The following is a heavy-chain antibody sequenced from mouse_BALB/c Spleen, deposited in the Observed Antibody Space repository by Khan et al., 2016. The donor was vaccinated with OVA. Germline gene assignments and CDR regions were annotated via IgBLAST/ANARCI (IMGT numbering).Heavy chain of an antibody. CDR2: IWGGGST. D-gene: IGHD1-1*01. V-gene: IGHV2-6-5*01. CDR1: GFSLTDYG. Sequence: VQLQESGPGLVAPSQSLSITCTVSGFSLTDYGVSWIRQPPGKGLEWLGIIWGGGSTYYNSALKSRLSISKDHSKNQVFLKMNSLHTDDTAMYYCAKNEFYVSRDDPHYYALDYWGQGTSVTVSS. J-gene: IGHJ4*01. CDR3: AKNEFYVSRDDPHYYALDY.